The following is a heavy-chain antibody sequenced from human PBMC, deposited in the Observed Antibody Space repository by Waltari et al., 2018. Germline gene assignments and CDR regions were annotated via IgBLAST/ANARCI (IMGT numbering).Heavy chain of an antibody. CDR1: GFTFGIYW. CDR3: VRYSGNYGGFDY. CDR2: INRDGSEK. Sequence: EVQLVESGGGLVQPGGSLRLSCAASGFTFGIYWMSWVRQAPGKGLEWVANINRDGSEKYYVDSVKGRFTISRDNAKNSLYLQMNSLRADDTAVYYCVRYSGNYGGFDYWGQGTLVTVSS. V-gene: IGHV3-7*01. D-gene: IGHD1-26*01. J-gene: IGHJ4*02.